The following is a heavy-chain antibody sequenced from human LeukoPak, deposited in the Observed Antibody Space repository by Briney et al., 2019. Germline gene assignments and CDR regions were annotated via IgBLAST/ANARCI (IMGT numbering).Heavy chain of an antibody. V-gene: IGHV4-4*07. Sequence: KPSETLSLTCTVSGGSISSYYWSWIRQPAGEGLEWIGRIYTSGSTNYNPSLKSRVTMSVDTSKNQFSLKLSSVTAADTAVYYCARGVTMVRGVIFYFDYWGQGTLVTVSS. CDR3: ARGVTMVRGVIFYFDY. CDR2: IYTSGST. J-gene: IGHJ4*02. CDR1: GGSISSYY. D-gene: IGHD3-10*01.